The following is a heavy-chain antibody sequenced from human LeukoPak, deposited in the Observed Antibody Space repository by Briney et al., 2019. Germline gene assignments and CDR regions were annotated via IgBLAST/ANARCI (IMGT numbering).Heavy chain of an antibody. V-gene: IGHV3-23*01. D-gene: IGHD6-6*01. CDR2: ISGRGGGT. CDR1: GFTFRNYA. J-gene: IGHJ4*02. Sequence: GGSLRLSCAASGFTFRNYAMTWVRQAPGKGLEWVSGISGRGGGTYYAEFVKGRFTISRDNPKNTLFLQMNSLRAEDTAVYYCAKPKTRGSSSSPLVYWGQGTLVTVSS. CDR3: AKPKTRGSSSSPLVY.